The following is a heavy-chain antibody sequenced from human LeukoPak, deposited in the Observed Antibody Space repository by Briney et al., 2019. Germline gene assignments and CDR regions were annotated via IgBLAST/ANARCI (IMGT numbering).Heavy chain of an antibody. D-gene: IGHD3-16*01. CDR3: AREVITVTFGGLFFDP. CDR1: GFTFSRHW. Sequence: GGSLRLSCVASGFTFSRHWMSWVRQVPGRGLEWVANIKQDGSEKYYLDSVKGRFTVSRDNAKNSLYLQMISLRAEDTAVYFCAREVITVTFGGLFFDPWGQGTLVTVSS. CDR2: IKQDGSEK. J-gene: IGHJ5*02. V-gene: IGHV3-7*05.